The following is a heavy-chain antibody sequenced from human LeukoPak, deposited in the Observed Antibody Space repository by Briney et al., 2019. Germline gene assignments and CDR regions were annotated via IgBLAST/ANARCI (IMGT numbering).Heavy chain of an antibody. Sequence: PGGSLRLSCAASGFTFSTYSMNWVRQAPGQGLEWVSYINSDTIWYADSVKGRFTISRDNAKNSLFLQMNSLRAEDTAVYYCARDRDWGFDYWGQGTPVTVSS. J-gene: IGHJ4*02. CDR3: ARDRDWGFDY. CDR2: INSDTI. V-gene: IGHV3-48*01. CDR1: GFTFSTYS. D-gene: IGHD7-27*01.